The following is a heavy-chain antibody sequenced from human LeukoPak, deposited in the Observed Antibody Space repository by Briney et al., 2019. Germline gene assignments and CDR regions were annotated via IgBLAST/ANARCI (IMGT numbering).Heavy chain of an antibody. CDR1: GFTFSTYP. V-gene: IGHV3-30*04. CDR2: ISYDGNNK. CDR3: AKEMERYSSSQYLLYYYYMDV. Sequence: GGSLRLSCAASGFTFSTYPIHWVRQAPGKGLEWVALISYDGNNKYYADSVKGRFTISRDNSKNTLYLQMNSLRAEDTAVYYCAKEMERYSSSQYLLYYYYMDVWGKGTTVTISS. J-gene: IGHJ6*03. D-gene: IGHD6-13*01.